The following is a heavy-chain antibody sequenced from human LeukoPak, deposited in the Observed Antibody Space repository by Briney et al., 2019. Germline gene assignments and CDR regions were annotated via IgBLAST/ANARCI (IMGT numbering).Heavy chain of an antibody. D-gene: IGHD3-10*01. CDR2: ISSSGSTI. CDR1: GFTFSSYE. J-gene: IGHJ4*02. Sequence: GGSLRLSCAASGFTFSSYEMNWVRQAPGKGLEWVSYISSSGSTIYYADSVKGRFTISRDNAKNSLYLQMNSLRAEDTAVYYCARSSNTYYYGSGSYYNGCFDYWGQGTLVTVSS. CDR3: ARSSNTYYYGSGSYYNGCFDY. V-gene: IGHV3-48*03.